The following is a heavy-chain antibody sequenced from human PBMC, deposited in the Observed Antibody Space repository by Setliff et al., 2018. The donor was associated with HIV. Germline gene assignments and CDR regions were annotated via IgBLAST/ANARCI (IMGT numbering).Heavy chain of an antibody. CDR2: HNTKWGT. CDR1: GDYINSATYY. D-gene: IGHD3-22*01. V-gene: IGHV4-61*09. Sequence: SETLSLTCSVSGDYINSATYYWTWIRQPAGKGLDWVGHHNTKWGTNYNHSLKSRASITVDKSKNRFSLQLTQMAAADTGVYYCARSGCHGRSCYSGSVIVYWGQGTLVTVSS. J-gene: IGHJ4*02. CDR3: ARSGCHGRSCYSGSVIVY.